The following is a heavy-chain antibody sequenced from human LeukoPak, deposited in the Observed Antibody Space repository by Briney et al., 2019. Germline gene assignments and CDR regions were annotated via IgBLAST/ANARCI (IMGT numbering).Heavy chain of an antibody. Sequence: GASVKVSCKASGGTFSSYAISWVRQAPGQGLEWMGGIIPIFGTANYAQKFQGRVTITADKSTSTAYMELSSLRSEDTAVYYCARAFRYCSGGSRYGPYYYYMDVWGKGTTVTVSS. D-gene: IGHD2-15*01. V-gene: IGHV1-69*06. J-gene: IGHJ6*03. CDR2: IIPIFGTA. CDR3: ARAFRYCSGGSRYGPYYYYMDV. CDR1: GGTFSSYA.